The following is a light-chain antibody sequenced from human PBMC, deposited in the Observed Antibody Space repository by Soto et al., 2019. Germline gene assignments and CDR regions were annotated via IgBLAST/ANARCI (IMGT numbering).Light chain of an antibody. Sequence: ALTQPSSESGTPGQSIPISRTGTRSDVGAHNFVSWYQQHPGKAPKLMIYEVSNRPSGVSVRFSGSKSGSTASLTISGLQAEDEADYYCNSYTNTAARVFGTGTKVTVL. V-gene: IGLV2-14*01. CDR1: RSDVGAHNF. CDR2: EVS. CDR3: NSYTNTAARV. J-gene: IGLJ1*01.